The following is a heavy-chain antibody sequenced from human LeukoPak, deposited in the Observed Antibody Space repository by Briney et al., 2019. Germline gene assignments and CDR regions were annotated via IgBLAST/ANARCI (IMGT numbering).Heavy chain of an antibody. CDR2: ISGSGGST. CDR1: GFTFSSYA. CDR3: TTAYSNYEAIGHAFDI. V-gene: IGHV3-23*01. Sequence: GGSLRLSCAASGFTFSSYAMSWVRQAPGKGLEWVSAISGSGGSTYYADSVKGRLTISRDNSKNTLYLQMNSLKTEDTAVYYCTTAYSNYEAIGHAFDIWGQGTMVTVSS. D-gene: IGHD4-11*01. J-gene: IGHJ3*02.